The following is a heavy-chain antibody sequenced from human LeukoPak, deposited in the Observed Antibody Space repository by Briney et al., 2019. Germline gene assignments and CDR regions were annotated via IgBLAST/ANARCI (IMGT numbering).Heavy chain of an antibody. CDR3: AKEEGYSYGCIQL. CDR2: ISGSGGST. Sequence: PGGSLRLSCAASGFTFSSRAMSWVRQASGKGLEWVSAISGSGGSTYYADSVKGRFTISRDNSKNTLYLQMNSLRAEDTAVYYCAKEEGYSYGCIQLWGQGTLVTVSS. V-gene: IGHV3-23*01. D-gene: IGHD5-18*01. J-gene: IGHJ4*02. CDR1: GFTFSSRA.